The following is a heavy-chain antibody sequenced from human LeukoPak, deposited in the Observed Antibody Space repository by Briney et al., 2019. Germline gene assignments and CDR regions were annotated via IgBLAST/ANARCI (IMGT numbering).Heavy chain of an antibody. CDR2: ISAYNCNT. CDR1: GYTFTSYG. CDR3: ARGGTYYYDSSGYYWPAVFDY. D-gene: IGHD3-22*01. J-gene: IGHJ4*02. Sequence: ASVKVSCKASGYTFTSYGISWVRQAPGQGLEWMGWISAYNCNTNYAQKLQGRVTMTTDTSTSTAYMAMRSLRSDDTAVYYCARGGTYYYDSSGYYWPAVFDYWGQGTLVTVSS. V-gene: IGHV1-18*01.